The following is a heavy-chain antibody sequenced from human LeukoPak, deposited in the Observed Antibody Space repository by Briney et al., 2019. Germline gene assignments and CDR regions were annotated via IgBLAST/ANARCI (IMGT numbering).Heavy chain of an antibody. Sequence: ASVKVSCKASRFTFISSGMQWVQQARGHRLEWIGWIVVGSGNTNYAQKFQERVTITRDMSTSTAYMELSSLRSEDTAVYYCAAPRRGPHTLMDPRDAFDIWGQGTMVTVSS. CDR2: IVVGSGNT. J-gene: IGHJ3*02. V-gene: IGHV1-58*02. CDR1: RFTFISSG. D-gene: IGHD5-18*01. CDR3: AAPRRGPHTLMDPRDAFDI.